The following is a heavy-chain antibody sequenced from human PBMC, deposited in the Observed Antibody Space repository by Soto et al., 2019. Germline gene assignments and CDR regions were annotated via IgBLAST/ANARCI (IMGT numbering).Heavy chain of an antibody. CDR2: ISYDGSNK. D-gene: IGHD6-6*01. CDR1: GFTLSSYG. V-gene: IGHV3-30*18. J-gene: IGHJ4*02. Sequence: QVQLVESGGGVVQPGRSLRLSCAASGFTLSSYGMHWVRQAPGKGLEWVAVISYDGSNKNYADSVKGRFTISRDNSKNPLYLQMNSLRAEDTAVYYCAKARYSSSPGIASWGQGTLVTVSS. CDR3: AKARYSSSPGIAS.